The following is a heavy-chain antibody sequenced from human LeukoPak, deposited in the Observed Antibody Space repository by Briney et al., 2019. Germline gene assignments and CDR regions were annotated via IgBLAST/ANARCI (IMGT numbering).Heavy chain of an antibody. J-gene: IGHJ5*02. CDR1: GWSFNDYY. V-gene: IGHV4-34*01. CDR3: ARGQVPAARGYNWFDP. CDR2: INARGDT. Sequence: PSETLSLTCAVYGWSFNDYYWNWIRQPPGKGLEWIGEINARGDTNFNPSLKSRVTISVDMSKSRFSLRLTSMIAADTAVYYCARGQVPAARGYNWFDPWGQGTLVTVSS. D-gene: IGHD2-2*01.